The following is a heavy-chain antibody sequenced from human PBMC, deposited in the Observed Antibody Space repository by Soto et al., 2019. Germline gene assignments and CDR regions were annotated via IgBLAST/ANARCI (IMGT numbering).Heavy chain of an antibody. CDR2: INPNSGGT. D-gene: IGHD3-22*01. CDR3: ARAEYDSSGYYY. CDR1: GYTFTGYY. Sequence: ASVKVSCKASGYTFTGYYMHWLLQAPGQGLEWMGWINPNSGGTNYAQKFQGWVTMTRDTSISTAYMELSRLRSDDTAVYYCARAEYDSSGYYYWGQGTLVTVSS. J-gene: IGHJ4*02. V-gene: IGHV1-2*04.